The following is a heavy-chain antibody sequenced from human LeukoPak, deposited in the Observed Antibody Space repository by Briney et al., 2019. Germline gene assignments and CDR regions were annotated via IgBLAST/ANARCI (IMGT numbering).Heavy chain of an antibody. J-gene: IGHJ4*02. Sequence: GGSLRLSCAASGFTFDDYAMHWVRHAPGKGLEWVSGISWNSGSIVYADSVKGRFTISRDNAKNSLYLQMNSRRAEDTPLYYCATTTVLLWFGELLYGPFDYWGQGTLVTVSS. D-gene: IGHD3-10*01. V-gene: IGHV3-9*01. CDR3: ATTTVLLWFGELLYGPFDY. CDR1: GFTFDDYA. CDR2: ISWNSGSI.